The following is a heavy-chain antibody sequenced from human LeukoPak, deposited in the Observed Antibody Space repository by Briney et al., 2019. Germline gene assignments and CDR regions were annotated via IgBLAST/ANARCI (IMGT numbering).Heavy chain of an antibody. Sequence: PGGSLRLSCAASGFTFSSYGMHWVRQAPGKGLEWVAFIRYDGSNKYYADSVKGRFTISRDNSKNTLYLQMNSLRAEDTAVYYCAKEDIVATLAYWGQGTLVTVSS. J-gene: IGHJ4*02. CDR1: GFTFSSYG. D-gene: IGHD5-12*01. CDR2: IRYDGSNK. V-gene: IGHV3-30*02. CDR3: AKEDIVATLAY.